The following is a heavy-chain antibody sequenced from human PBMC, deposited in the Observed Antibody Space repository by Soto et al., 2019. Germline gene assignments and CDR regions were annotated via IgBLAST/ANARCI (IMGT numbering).Heavy chain of an antibody. CDR1: GFTFSSYA. CDR2: ISGSGGST. V-gene: IGHV3-23*01. D-gene: IGHD6-6*01. CDR3: ANSRSIAARPLPFDY. Sequence: GGSLRLSCAASGFTFSSYAMSWVRQAPGKGLEWVSAISGSGGSTYYADSVKGRFTISRDNSKNTLYLQMNSLRAEDTAVYYCANSRSIAARPLPFDYWGQGTLVTVSS. J-gene: IGHJ4*02.